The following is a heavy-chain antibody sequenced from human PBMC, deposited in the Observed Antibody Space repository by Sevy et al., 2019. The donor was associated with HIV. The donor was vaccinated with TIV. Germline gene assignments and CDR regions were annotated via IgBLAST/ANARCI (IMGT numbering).Heavy chain of an antibody. J-gene: IGHJ6*02. D-gene: IGHD2-2*01. CDR1: GFTVSSNY. CDR3: ASDSLGVPAAMGDYYYGMDV. CDR2: IYSGGST. V-gene: IGHV3-53*01. Sequence: RGYLRLSCAASGFTVSSNYMSWVRQAPGKGLEWVSVIYSGGSTYYADSVKGRFTISRDNSKNTLYLQMNSLRAEDTAVSYRASDSLGVPAAMGDYYYGMDVWGQGTLVLVSS.